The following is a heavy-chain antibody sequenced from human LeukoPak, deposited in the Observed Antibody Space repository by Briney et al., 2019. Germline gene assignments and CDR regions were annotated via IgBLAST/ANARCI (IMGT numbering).Heavy chain of an antibody. D-gene: IGHD3-22*01. CDR1: GLTFSHYW. J-gene: IGHJ1*01. CDR2: IKSDGST. CDR3: ARAPSEIGGYYPEYLRH. Sequence: PGGSLRLSCAASGLTFSHYWMHWVRQAPGKGLVWVSRIKSDGSTRYADSVKGRFTISRDNAKNTVSLQMNSLRAEDTGVYYCARAPSEIGGYYPEYLRHWGQGTLVTVSP. V-gene: IGHV3-74*01.